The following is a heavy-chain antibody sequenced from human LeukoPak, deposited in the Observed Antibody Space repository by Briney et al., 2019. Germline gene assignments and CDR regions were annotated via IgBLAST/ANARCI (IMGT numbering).Heavy chain of an antibody. CDR2: IYPGDSDT. Sequence: GESLQISCKGSGYSFTSYWIGWVRQMPGKGLEWMGIIYPGDSDTRYSPSFQGQVTISADKSISTAYLQWSSLKASDTAMYYCARTYYDILTGWYNWFDPWGQGTLVTVSS. J-gene: IGHJ5*02. D-gene: IGHD3-9*01. V-gene: IGHV5-51*01. CDR3: ARTYYDILTGWYNWFDP. CDR1: GYSFTSYW.